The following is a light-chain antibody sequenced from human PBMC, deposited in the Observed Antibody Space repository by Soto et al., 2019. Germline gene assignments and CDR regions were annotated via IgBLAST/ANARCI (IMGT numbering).Light chain of an antibody. J-gene: IGKJ4*01. V-gene: IGKV3D-15*01. CDR1: QNIDNN. Sequence: EIVMTQSPATLSVSPGDRVTLSCRASQNIDNNLAWYQQRPGQPPRLLIYGASTRANGIPARFSGSGSGTEFTLTISSLQSEDFAVYCCQQYHNRPPLTFGGGTKVEIK. CDR3: QQYHNRPPLT. CDR2: GAS.